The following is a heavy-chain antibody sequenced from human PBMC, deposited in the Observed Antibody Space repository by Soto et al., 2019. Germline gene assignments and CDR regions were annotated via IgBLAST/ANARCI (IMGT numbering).Heavy chain of an antibody. J-gene: IGHJ4*02. V-gene: IGHV3-30*18. D-gene: IGHD1-26*01. Sequence: VQLVEFGGVVVQPGRSLRLSCAASGFTFSSYGMHWVRQAPGKGLEWVAVISYDGSNKYYVDSVKGRFTISRDNSKNTLYLNMNSLRPEDTSVYYCAKDRGGIYGGAYYFDYWGQGTLVSVSS. CDR2: ISYDGSNK. CDR1: GFTFSSYG. CDR3: AKDRGGIYGGAYYFDY.